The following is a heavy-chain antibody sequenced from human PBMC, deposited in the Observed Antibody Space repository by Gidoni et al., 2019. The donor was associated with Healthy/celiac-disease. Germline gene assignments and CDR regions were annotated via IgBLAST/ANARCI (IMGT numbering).Heavy chain of an antibody. CDR2: ISYDGSNK. V-gene: IGHV3-30*18. CDR3: AKDGSLLWFGELLSTPRRRSYYGMDV. CDR1: GFTFSSSG. D-gene: IGHD3-10*01. Sequence: QVQLVESGGGVFQPGRSLGLSCAASGFTFSSSGLPWVRQAPRKGREWVVVISYDGSNKYYADSVKGRFTISRDNSKNTLYLQMNSLRAEDTAVYYCAKDGSLLWFGELLSTPRRRSYYGMDVWGQGTTVTVSS. J-gene: IGHJ6*02.